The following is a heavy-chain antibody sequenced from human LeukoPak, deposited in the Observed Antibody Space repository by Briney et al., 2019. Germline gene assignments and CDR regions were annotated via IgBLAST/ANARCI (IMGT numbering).Heavy chain of an antibody. CDR3: ARFGYSGWNLEY. CDR2: INQGGSLN. V-gene: IGHV3-7*01. Sequence: GRSLRLSCAASGFSFRDFWMSWVRQSPGKGLEWVASINQGGSLNYYVDSVKGRFTISRDDAKSSLYVRMDSLRDEDTAVYYCARFGYSGWNLEYWGQGTLVTVSS. CDR1: GFSFRDFW. J-gene: IGHJ4*02. D-gene: IGHD5-12*01.